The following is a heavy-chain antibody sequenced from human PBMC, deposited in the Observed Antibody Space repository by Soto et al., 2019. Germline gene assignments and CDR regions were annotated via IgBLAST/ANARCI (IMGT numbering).Heavy chain of an antibody. CDR2: INPNSGDT. V-gene: IGHV1-2*02. CDR1: GYTFTGYY. D-gene: IGHD5-12*01. Sequence: QVQLVQSGAEVKKPGASVKVSCKASGYTFTGYYMHWVRQAPGQGLEWMGWINPNSGDTNYAQKFQGRVTMTRDTSISTAYMELSRLRSDDTAVYYCARGAGRGGYNLIGDWGQGTLVTVSS. J-gene: IGHJ4*02. CDR3: ARGAGRGGYNLIGD.